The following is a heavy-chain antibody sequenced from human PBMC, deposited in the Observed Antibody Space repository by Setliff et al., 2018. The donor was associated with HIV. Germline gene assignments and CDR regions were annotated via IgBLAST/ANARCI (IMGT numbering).Heavy chain of an antibody. CDR1: GFTFSTYT. CDR3: ARGPETYYYYGMDV. Sequence: PGGSLRLSCAASGFTFSTYTLNWVRQAPGRGPEYISYISNSGTTTYYADSVRGRFSISRDNAKNSLYLQMNSLRAEDTAVYYCARGPETYYYYGMDVWGQGTTVTVSS. V-gene: IGHV3-48*04. CDR2: ISNSGTTT. J-gene: IGHJ6*02.